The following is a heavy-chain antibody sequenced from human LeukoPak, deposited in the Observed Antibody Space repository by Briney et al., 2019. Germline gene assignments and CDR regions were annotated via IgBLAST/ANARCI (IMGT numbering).Heavy chain of an antibody. CDR2: INHSGST. V-gene: IGHV4-34*01. D-gene: IGHD5-18*01. J-gene: IGHJ4*02. Sequence: SETLSLTCAVYGGSFSGYYWSWIRQPPGKGLEWIGEINHSGSTNYSPSLKSRVTISVDTSKNQFSLKLSSVTAADTAVYYCARAGRGYSYGNAPDYWGQGTLVTVSS. CDR1: GGSFSGYY. CDR3: ARAGRGYSYGNAPDY.